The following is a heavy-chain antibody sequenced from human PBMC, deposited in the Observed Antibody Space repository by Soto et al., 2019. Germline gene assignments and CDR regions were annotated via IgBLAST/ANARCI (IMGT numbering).Heavy chain of an antibody. CDR2: ISAYNGNT. D-gene: IGHD2-8*01. CDR3: ARYYYCTNGVCYLPNWFDP. CDR1: GYTFTSYG. J-gene: IGHJ5*02. Sequence: QVQLVQSGAEVKKPGASVKVSCKASGYTFTSYGISWVRQAPGQGLEWMGWISAYNGNTNYAQKLQGRVTMTTDTSTRTAYMELRSLRSDDTAVYYCARYYYCTNGVCYLPNWFDPWGQGTLVTVSS. V-gene: IGHV1-18*01.